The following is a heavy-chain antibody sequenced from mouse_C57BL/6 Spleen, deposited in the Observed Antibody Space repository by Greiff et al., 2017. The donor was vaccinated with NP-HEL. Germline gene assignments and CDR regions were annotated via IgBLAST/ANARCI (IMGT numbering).Heavy chain of an antibody. Sequence: QVQLQQPGAELVRPGTSVKLSCKASGYTFTSYWMHWVKQRPGQGLEWIGVIDPSDSYTNYNQKLKGKATLTVDTSSSTAYMQLSSLTSDDSAVYYCARIDYYDSIYSAMDYWGQGTSVTVSS. D-gene: IGHD1-1*01. CDR2: IDPSDSYT. CDR3: ARIDYYDSIYSAMDY. V-gene: IGHV1-59*01. CDR1: GYTFTSYW. J-gene: IGHJ4*01.